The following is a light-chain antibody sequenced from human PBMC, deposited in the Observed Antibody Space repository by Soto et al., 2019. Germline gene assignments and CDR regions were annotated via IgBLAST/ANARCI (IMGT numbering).Light chain of an antibody. CDR1: QSIGTN. Sequence: DIQMTQSPSSLSASVGDRVTITCRASQSIGTNLNWYHQKPGKAPNLLIYDASSLQSGVPSRFSGSGSGTDFTLTISSXQPEDFATYFCQQYYSFPRTFGQGTKVDTK. J-gene: IGKJ2*01. CDR3: QQYYSFPRT. CDR2: DAS. V-gene: IGKV1-39*01.